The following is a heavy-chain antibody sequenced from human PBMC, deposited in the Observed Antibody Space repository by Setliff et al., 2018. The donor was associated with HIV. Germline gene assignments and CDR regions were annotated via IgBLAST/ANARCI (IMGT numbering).Heavy chain of an antibody. Sequence: SETLSLTCAVYGGSFSDNYWSWIRQSPGKGLEWIGEINHSGRTKYSPSLRSRVSISVDTSKNQFSLKLSSVTAADTAVYYCARMYSGYDWSPAGARTRYFDYWGQGTLVTV. D-gene: IGHD5-12*01. CDR2: INHSGRT. J-gene: IGHJ4*02. V-gene: IGHV4-34*01. CDR3: ARMYSGYDWSPAGARTRYFDY. CDR1: GGSFSDNY.